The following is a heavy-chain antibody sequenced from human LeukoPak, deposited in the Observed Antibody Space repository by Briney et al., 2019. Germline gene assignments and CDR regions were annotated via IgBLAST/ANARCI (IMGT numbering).Heavy chain of an antibody. CDR2: MNPNSGNT. CDR1: GYTFTSYD. V-gene: IGHV1-8*01. J-gene: IGHJ4*02. CDR3: ARGRPALNYDILTGYSL. Sequence: VASVKVSCKASGYTFTSYDINWVRQAPGQGLEWMGWMNPNSGNTGYAQKFQGRVTMIRNTSISTAYMELSSLRSEDTAVYYCARGRPALNYDILTGYSLWGQGTLVTVSS. D-gene: IGHD3-9*01.